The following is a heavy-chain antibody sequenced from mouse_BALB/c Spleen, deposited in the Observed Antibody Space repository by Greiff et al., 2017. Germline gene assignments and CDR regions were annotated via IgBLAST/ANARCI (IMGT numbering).Heavy chain of an antibody. J-gene: IGHJ4*01. D-gene: IGHD2-3*01. CDR1: GFAFSSYD. Sequence: EVQLVESGGGLVKPGGSLKLSCAASGFAFSSYDMSWVRQTPEKRLEWVAYISSGGGSTYYPDTVKGRFTISRDNAKNTLYLQMSSLKSEDTAMYYCANYDGYYGAMDYWGQGTSVTVSS. CDR2: ISSGGGST. CDR3: ANYDGYYGAMDY. V-gene: IGHV5-12-1*01.